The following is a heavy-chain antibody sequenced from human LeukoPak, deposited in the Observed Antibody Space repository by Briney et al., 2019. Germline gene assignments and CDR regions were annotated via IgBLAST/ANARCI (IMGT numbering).Heavy chain of an antibody. Sequence: PGCSLRLSCAASGFTLSDNYMSWVRQAPGEGLEGAAVIYSGGTTYSPDSVTGRFTISRDNSKNTLHLQMNSLRAQDTAVYYCARHDSWAGWFDPWGQGNLVTVSS. D-gene: IGHD3-22*01. CDR2: IYSGGTT. V-gene: IGHV3-53*01. CDR3: ARHDSWAGWFDP. J-gene: IGHJ5*02. CDR1: GFTLSDNY.